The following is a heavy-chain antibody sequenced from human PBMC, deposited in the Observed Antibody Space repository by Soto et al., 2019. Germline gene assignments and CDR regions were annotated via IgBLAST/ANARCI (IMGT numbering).Heavy chain of an antibody. J-gene: IGHJ6*02. CDR3: ASLGYCSGGSCYSYPYYYYGMDV. CDR1: GGTFSSYA. Sequence: SVKVSCKASGGTFSSYAISWVRQAPGQGLEWKGGIIPIFGTANYAQKFQGRVTITADESTSTAYMELSSLRSEDTAVYYCASLGYCSGGSCYSYPYYYYGMDVWGQGTTVTVSS. D-gene: IGHD2-15*01. V-gene: IGHV1-69*13. CDR2: IIPIFGTA.